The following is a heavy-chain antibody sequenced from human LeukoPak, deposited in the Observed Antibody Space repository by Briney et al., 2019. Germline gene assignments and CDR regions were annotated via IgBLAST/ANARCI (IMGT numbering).Heavy chain of an antibody. Sequence: GASVKVSCKASGGTFSSYAISWVRQAPGQGLEWMGGIIPIFGTANYAQKFQGRVTMTTDTSTSTAYMELRSLRSGDTAVYYCARSYYYDSSGYSDYWGQGTLVTVSS. CDR1: GGTFSSYA. D-gene: IGHD3-22*01. CDR2: IIPIFGTA. V-gene: IGHV1-69*05. CDR3: ARSYYYDSSGYSDY. J-gene: IGHJ4*02.